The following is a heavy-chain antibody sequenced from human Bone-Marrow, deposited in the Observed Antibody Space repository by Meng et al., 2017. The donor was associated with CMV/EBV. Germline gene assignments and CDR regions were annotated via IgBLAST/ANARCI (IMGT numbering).Heavy chain of an antibody. V-gene: IGHV3-13*03. D-gene: IGHD1-26*01. J-gene: IGHJ4*02. CDR1: GFTFSSYD. CDR2: IGTAGDT. Sequence: GESLKISCAACGFTFSSYDMHWVRQATGKGLEWVSAIGTAGDTYYPGSVKGQFTISRENAKNSLYLQMNSLRAEDTAVYYCARDYPLTSGSLVWGQGTLVTVSS. CDR3: ARDYPLTSGSLV.